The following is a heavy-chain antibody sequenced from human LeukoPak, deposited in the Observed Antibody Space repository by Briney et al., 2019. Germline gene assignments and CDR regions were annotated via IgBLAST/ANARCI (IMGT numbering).Heavy chain of an antibody. V-gene: IGHV5-51*01. CDR1: GYSFTTYW. CDR2: TYPGGSDT. J-gene: IGHJ4*02. CDR3: ARHVASSGWAHFGY. Sequence: GESLKISCEGSGYSFTTYWIGWVRQMPGKGLEWMGITYPGGSDTKYSPSFQGQVTISVDKSISTAYLQWTSLKASDTAIYYCARHVASSGWAHFGYWGQGTLVTVSS. D-gene: IGHD6-19*01.